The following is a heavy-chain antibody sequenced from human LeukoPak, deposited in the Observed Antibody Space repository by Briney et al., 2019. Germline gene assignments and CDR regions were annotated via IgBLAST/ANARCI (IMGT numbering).Heavy chain of an antibody. Sequence: KPSETLSLTCTVSGGSISSGGYYWSWIRQHPGKGLEWIGYIYYSGSTYYNPSLKSRVTISVDTSKNQFSLKLSSVTAADTAVYYCAREDYGDYAVFDYWGQGTLVTVSS. J-gene: IGHJ4*02. V-gene: IGHV4-30-4*08. CDR3: AREDYGDYAVFDY. D-gene: IGHD4-17*01. CDR1: GGSISSGGYY. CDR2: IYYSGST.